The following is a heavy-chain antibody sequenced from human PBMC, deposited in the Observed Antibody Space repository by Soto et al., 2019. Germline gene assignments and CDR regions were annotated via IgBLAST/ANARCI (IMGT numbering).Heavy chain of an antibody. J-gene: IGHJ5*02. V-gene: IGHV4-31*03. Sequence: SETLSLTCTVSGDSIGGVGYWSWIRQFPGRGLEWIGCISSSESTYYNPALNNRISLSLDTSQNQFSLKLLSVTAADTAIYYCARSGVTGIVIPSHWFDTWGQGTLGTGS. CDR1: GDSIGGVGY. CDR2: ISSSEST. CDR3: ARSGVTGIVIPSHWFDT. D-gene: IGHD2-21*02.